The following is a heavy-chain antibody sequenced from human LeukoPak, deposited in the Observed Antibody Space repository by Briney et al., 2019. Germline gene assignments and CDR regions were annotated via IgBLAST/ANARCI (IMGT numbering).Heavy chain of an antibody. Sequence: TLSLTCTVSGGSISSGGYYWSWIRQHPGKGLEWIGYIYYSGSTYYNPSLKSRVTISVDTSKNQFSLKLSSVTAADTAVYYCARGVVVPAAMLYYFDYWGQGTLVTVSS. CDR2: IYYSGST. J-gene: IGHJ4*02. D-gene: IGHD2-2*01. V-gene: IGHV4-31*03. CDR3: ARGVVVPAAMLYYFDY. CDR1: GGSISSGGYY.